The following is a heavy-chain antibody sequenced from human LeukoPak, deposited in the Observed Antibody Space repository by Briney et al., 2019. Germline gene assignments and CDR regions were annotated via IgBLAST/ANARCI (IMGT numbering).Heavy chain of an antibody. V-gene: IGHV1-69*04. CDR3: ASLWYSGYDYDDY. D-gene: IGHD5-12*01. J-gene: IGHJ4*02. CDR2: IIPILGIA. CDR1: GGTFSSYA. Sequence: ASVKVSCKASGGTFSSYAISWVRQAPGQGLEWMGRIIPILGIANYAQKFQGRVTITADKSTSTAYMEPSSLRSEDTAVYYCASLWYSGYDYDDYWGQGTLVTVSS.